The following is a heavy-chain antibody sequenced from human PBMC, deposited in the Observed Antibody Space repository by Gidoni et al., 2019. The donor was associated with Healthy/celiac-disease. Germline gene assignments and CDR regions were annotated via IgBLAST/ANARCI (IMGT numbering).Heavy chain of an antibody. CDR2: IIPIFGTA. CDR1: GGTFSSYA. J-gene: IGHJ6*02. V-gene: IGHV1-69*01. CDR3: ARGPYSYDSFLVYYGMDV. Sequence: QVQLVQSGAEVKKPGSSVTVSCKASGGTFSSYAISWVRQAPGQGLQWVGGIIPIFGTANYAQKFQGRVTITADESTSTAYMELSSLRSEDTAVYYCARGPYSYDSFLVYYGMDVWGQGTTVTVSS. D-gene: IGHD3-3*01.